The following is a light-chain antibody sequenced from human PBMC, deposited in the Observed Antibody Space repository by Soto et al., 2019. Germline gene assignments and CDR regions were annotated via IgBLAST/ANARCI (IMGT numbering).Light chain of an antibody. CDR2: GAS. Sequence: EIVLTQSPGTLSLSPGERATLSCRASQSVSSSYLAWYQQTPGQAPRLLIYGASSRASGIPDRFSGSGSGTDFTLTISRREPEDFAVYYCQQYGSSPPYTFGQGTKLEIK. CDR3: QQYGSSPPYT. J-gene: IGKJ2*01. V-gene: IGKV3-20*01. CDR1: QSVSSSY.